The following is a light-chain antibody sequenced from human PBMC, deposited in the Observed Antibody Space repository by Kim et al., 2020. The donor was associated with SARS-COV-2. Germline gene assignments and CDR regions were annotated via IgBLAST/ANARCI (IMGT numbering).Light chain of an antibody. CDR1: TLKTSY. CDR3: SSRDTTNNHVV. Sequence: ALRQTVEIKCQGHTLKTSYATWYQQRPGQAPPLLIYGKNNRPSGIPDRFSGSSSANAASLTITGAQAEDEADYYCSSRDTTNNHVVFGGGTQLTVL. CDR2: GKN. J-gene: IGLJ3*02. V-gene: IGLV3-19*01.